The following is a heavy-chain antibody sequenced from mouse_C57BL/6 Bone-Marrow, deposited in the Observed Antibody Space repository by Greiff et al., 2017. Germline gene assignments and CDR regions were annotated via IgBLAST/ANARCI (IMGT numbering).Heavy chain of an antibody. J-gene: IGHJ1*03. D-gene: IGHD1-1*01. CDR3: ARLEFDGSSGDWYFDV. V-gene: IGHV1-85*01. Sequence: LVEPGASVKLSCTASGYTFTSYDINWVKQRPGQGLEWIGWIYPRDGSTKYNEKFKGKATLTVDPSSSTAYMELHSLTSGDSAVYFCARLEFDGSSGDWYFDVWGTGTTVTVSS. CDR2: IYPRDGST. CDR1: GYTFTSYD.